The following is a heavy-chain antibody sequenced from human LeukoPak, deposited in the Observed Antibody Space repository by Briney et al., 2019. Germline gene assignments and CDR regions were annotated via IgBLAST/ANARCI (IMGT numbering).Heavy chain of an antibody. Sequence: AGGSLRLSCAASGFTFSSYWMSWGRQAPGKGLEWVANIKQDGSEKYYMDSVKGRLTVSRDNAKNSVYLQMNSLRAEDTAVYYCATSRSFDYWGQGTLVTVSS. V-gene: IGHV3-7*03. CDR1: GFTFSSYW. CDR3: ATSRSFDY. CDR2: IKQDGSEK. J-gene: IGHJ4*02.